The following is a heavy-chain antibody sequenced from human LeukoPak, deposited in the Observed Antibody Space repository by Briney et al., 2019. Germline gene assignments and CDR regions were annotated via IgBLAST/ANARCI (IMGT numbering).Heavy chain of an antibody. J-gene: IGHJ4*02. CDR3: TRVLGYSYGPIDY. CDR1: GFTFSDHY. D-gene: IGHD5-18*01. CDR2: TRNKANSYST. V-gene: IGHV3-72*01. Sequence: GGSLRLSCAASGFTFSDHYMDWVRQAPGKGLEWVGRTRNKANSYSTQYAASVKGRFTISRDDSKNSLYLQMNSLETEDTAVYYCTRVLGYSYGPIDYWGQGTLVTVSP.